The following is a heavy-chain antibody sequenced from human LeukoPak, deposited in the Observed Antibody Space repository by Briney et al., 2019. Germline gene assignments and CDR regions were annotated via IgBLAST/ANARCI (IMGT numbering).Heavy chain of an antibody. Sequence: GGSLRLSCAASGFTFDDYAMHWVRQAPGKGLEWVSGISWNSGSIGYADSVKGRFTISRDNAKNSLYLQMNSLRAEDTALYYCAKAPAASFYGGNIFDYWGQGTLVTVSS. V-gene: IGHV3-9*01. D-gene: IGHD4-23*01. CDR3: AKAPAASFYGGNIFDY. CDR2: ISWNSGSI. CDR1: GFTFDDYA. J-gene: IGHJ4*02.